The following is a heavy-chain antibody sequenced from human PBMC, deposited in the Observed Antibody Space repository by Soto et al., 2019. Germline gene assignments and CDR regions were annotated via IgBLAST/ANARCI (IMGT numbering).Heavy chain of an antibody. CDR2: ISGSGGST. Sequence: KGLEWVSAISGSGGSTYYADSVKGRFTISRDNSKNTLYLQMNSLRAEDTAVYYCAKDSYSSSWYVHAFAIWGQGTMVTVSS. J-gene: IGHJ3*02. CDR3: AKDSYSSSWYVHAFAI. D-gene: IGHD6-13*01. V-gene: IGHV3-23*01.